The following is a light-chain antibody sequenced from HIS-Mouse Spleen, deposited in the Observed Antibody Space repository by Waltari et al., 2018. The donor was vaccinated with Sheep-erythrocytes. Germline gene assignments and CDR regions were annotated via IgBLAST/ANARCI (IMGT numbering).Light chain of an antibody. CDR3: MQGTHWLT. CDR2: KVS. CDR1: QSLVYSDGNTY. Sequence: DVVMTQSPLSLPVTLGQPASISCRSSQSLVYSDGNTYLNWFQQRPGQSPRRLIYKVSNRDSGVPDRFSRSGSGTDFTLKISRVEAEDVGVYYCMQGTHWLTFGGGTKVEIK. V-gene: IGKV2-30*01. J-gene: IGKJ4*01.